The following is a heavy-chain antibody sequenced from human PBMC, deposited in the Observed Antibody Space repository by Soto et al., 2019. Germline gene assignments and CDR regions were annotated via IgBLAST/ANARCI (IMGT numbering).Heavy chain of an antibody. V-gene: IGHV3-23*01. Sequence: EVQLLESGGGLVQPGGSLRLSCAASGFTFSSYAMSWVRQAPGKGLEWVSAISGSGGSTYYADSVKGRVTISRDNSKNRXXLQMSSLRAGATAVYYCAKGRGYCSSSSCDVGSDYWGQGTLVTVSS. CDR2: ISGSGGST. CDR1: GFTFSSYA. D-gene: IGHD2-2*01. J-gene: IGHJ4*02. CDR3: AKGRGYCSSSSCDVGSDY.